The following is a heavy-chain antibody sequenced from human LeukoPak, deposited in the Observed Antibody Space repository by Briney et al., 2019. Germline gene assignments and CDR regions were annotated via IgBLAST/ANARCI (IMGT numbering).Heavy chain of an antibody. D-gene: IGHD5-18*01. CDR3: ATEGFTYGYHGIDN. J-gene: IGHJ3*02. Sequence: PGGSLRLSCAASGFTFSSYSMNWVRQAPGKGLEWVSSISSSSSYIYYADSVKGRFTISRDNAKNSLYLQMNSLKSDDTAVYYCATEGFTYGYHGIDNWGQGTIVTVSS. CDR2: ISSSSSYI. V-gene: IGHV3-21*03. CDR1: GFTFSSYS.